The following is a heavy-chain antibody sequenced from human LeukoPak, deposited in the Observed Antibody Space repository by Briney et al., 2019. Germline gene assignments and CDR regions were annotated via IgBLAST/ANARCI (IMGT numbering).Heavy chain of an antibody. Sequence: GGSLRLSCAASGLTFSSYSMNWVRQAPGKGLEWVSSISSSSSYIYYADSVKGRFTISRDNAKNSLYLQMNSLRAEDTAVYYCARCNPFVITMVRGVMGAFDIWGQGTMVTVSS. CDR3: ARCNPFVITMVRGVMGAFDI. CDR2: ISSSSSYI. CDR1: GLTFSSYS. D-gene: IGHD3-10*01. J-gene: IGHJ3*02. V-gene: IGHV3-21*01.